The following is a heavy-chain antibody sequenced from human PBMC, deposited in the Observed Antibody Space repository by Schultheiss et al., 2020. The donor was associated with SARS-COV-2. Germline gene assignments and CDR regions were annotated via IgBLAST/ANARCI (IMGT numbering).Heavy chain of an antibody. Sequence: GESLKISCAASGFTFSSYWMSWVRQAPVKGLEWVANIKQDGSEKYYVDSVKGRFTISRDNAKNSLYLQMNSLRAEDTAVYYCAREPYCTGGVCPFDYWGQGTLVTVSS. D-gene: IGHD2-8*02. V-gene: IGHV3-7*01. CDR1: GFTFSSYW. J-gene: IGHJ4*02. CDR2: IKQDGSEK. CDR3: AREPYCTGGVCPFDY.